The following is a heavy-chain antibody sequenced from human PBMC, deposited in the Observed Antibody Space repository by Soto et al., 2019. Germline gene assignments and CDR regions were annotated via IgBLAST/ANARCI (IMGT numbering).Heavy chain of an antibody. CDR3: ARHYPTVSDGMDV. CDR1: GYSFTSYW. J-gene: IGHJ6*02. V-gene: IGHV5-51*01. CDR2: IYPGDSDT. Sequence: GESLKISCKGSGYSFTSYWIGWVRQMPGKGLEWMGIIYPGDSDTRYSPSFQGQVTISADKSISTAYLQWSGLKASDTAMYYCARHYPTVSDGMDVWGQGTTVTVSS. D-gene: IGHD4-17*01.